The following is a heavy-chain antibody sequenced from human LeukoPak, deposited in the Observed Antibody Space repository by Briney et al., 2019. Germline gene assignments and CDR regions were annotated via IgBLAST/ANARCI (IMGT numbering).Heavy chain of an antibody. Sequence: GGSLRLSCAASGFTFGTYAMSWVRQAPGKGLEWVSAISGSGGRTYSADSVKGRFTISRDNSKNTLYLQMNSLRAEDTAVYYCAKEKYSSGFFDYWGQGTLVTVSS. CDR2: ISGSGGRT. CDR3: AKEKYSSGFFDY. CDR1: GFTFGTYA. V-gene: IGHV3-23*01. D-gene: IGHD6-19*01. J-gene: IGHJ4*02.